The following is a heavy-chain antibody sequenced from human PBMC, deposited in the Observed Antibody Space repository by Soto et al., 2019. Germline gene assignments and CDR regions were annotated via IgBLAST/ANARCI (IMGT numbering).Heavy chain of an antibody. V-gene: IGHV3-48*03. D-gene: IGHD3-16*01. CDR3: VRDRSLKVPTSIDY. CDR1: GFTLSSYE. Sequence: EVQLVESGGGLVQPGGSLSLSCVGSGFTLSSYEMNWVRQAPGKGLEWVAWISYSGSPTGHVDSVKGRFTISRDNAKNSLYLQMNSLRAEDTAVYYCVRDRSLKVPTSIDYWGRGALVTVSS. J-gene: IGHJ4*01. CDR2: ISYSGSPT.